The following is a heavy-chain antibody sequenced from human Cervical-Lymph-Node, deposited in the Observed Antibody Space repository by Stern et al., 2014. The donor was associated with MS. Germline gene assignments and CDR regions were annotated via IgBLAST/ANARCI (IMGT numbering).Heavy chain of an antibody. J-gene: IGHJ5*02. CDR2: IYYSGSA. CDR1: GGSISSRTYS. Sequence: QVQLQESGPGLVKPSQTLSLTCTVSGGSISSRTYSWSWIRQPAGKGLEWIGHIYYSGSANYNPSLKSRVPIQKAPPKTRFPLQLTSGPAADPALYYCARDRGVGWFDPWGQGTLVTVSS. CDR3: ARDRGVGWFDP. V-gene: IGHV4-61*02. D-gene: IGHD1-26*01.